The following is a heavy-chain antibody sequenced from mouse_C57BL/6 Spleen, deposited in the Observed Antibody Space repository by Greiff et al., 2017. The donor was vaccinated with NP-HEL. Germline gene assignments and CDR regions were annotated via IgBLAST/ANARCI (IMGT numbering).Heavy chain of an antibody. J-gene: IGHJ4*01. CDR1: GFTFSDYG. Sequence: EVKLMESGGGLVKPGGSLKLSCAASGFTFSDYGMHWVCQAPEKGLEWVAYISSGSSTIYYADTVKGRFTISRDNAKNTLFLQMTSLRSEDTAMYYCARYGSRAMDYWGQGTSVTVSS. V-gene: IGHV5-17*01. CDR2: ISSGSSTI. D-gene: IGHD1-1*01. CDR3: ARYGSRAMDY.